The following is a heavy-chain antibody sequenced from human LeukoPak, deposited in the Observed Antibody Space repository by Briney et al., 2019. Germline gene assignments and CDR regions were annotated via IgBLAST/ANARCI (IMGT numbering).Heavy chain of an antibody. Sequence: SETLSLTCTVSGGSISSSSYYWGWIRQPPGKGLEWIGSIYYSGSTYYNPPLKSRVTISVDTSKNQFSLKLSSVTAADTAVYYCARTSSSWSSNWFDPWGQGTLVTVSS. V-gene: IGHV4-39*07. J-gene: IGHJ5*02. D-gene: IGHD6-13*01. CDR3: ARTSSSWSSNWFDP. CDR2: IYYSGST. CDR1: GGSISSSSYY.